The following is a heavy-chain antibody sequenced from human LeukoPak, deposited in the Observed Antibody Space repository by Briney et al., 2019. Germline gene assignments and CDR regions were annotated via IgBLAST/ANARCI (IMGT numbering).Heavy chain of an antibody. J-gene: IGHJ4*02. Sequence: SETLSLTCTVSGGSISSGGYYWSWIRQHPGKGLEWIGYIYYSGSTYYNPSLKSRVTISVDTSKNQFSLKLSSVTAADTAVYYCARVRYYYDSSGYYPYYFDYWGQGTLVTVSS. V-gene: IGHV4-31*03. CDR3: ARVRYYYDSSGYYPYYFDY. CDR1: GGSISSGGYY. CDR2: IYYSGST. D-gene: IGHD3-22*01.